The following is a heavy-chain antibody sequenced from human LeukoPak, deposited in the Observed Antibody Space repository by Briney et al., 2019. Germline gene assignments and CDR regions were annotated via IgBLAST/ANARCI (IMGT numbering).Heavy chain of an antibody. V-gene: IGHV4-59*01. CDR2: IHYSGSA. J-gene: IGHJ6*02. CDR1: GGSISGYY. CDR3: VRFGVNYDMDV. Sequence: PSETLPLTCSVSGGSISGYYWTGVLQPPGEGLVGIVQIHYSGSADYNPSLKSRITMSVDTSRNQISLKLSSVTAADTAIYYCVRFGVNYDMDVWGQGTTVTVFS. D-gene: IGHD3-16*01.